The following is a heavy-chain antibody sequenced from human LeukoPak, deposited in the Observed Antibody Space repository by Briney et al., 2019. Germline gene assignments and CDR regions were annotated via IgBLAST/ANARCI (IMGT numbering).Heavy chain of an antibody. J-gene: IGHJ4*02. V-gene: IGHV1-18*01. CDR2: ISAYNGNT. D-gene: IGHD2-2*01. Sequence: ASVKVSCKASGYTFTSYGISWVRQAPGQGLEWMGWISAYNGNTNYAQKLHDRVTMTTDTSTSTAYMELRSLRSDDTAVYYGARVYCSSTSCYRDYWGQGTLVTVSS. CDR3: ARVYCSSTSCYRDY. CDR1: GYTFTSYG.